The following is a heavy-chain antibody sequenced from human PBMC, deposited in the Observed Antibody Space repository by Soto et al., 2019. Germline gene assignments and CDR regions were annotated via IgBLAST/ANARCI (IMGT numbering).Heavy chain of an antibody. CDR2: ISGSGGSI. CDR3: AKGGGDSLRYGMDV. D-gene: IGHD2-21*02. CDR1: GFIFSSCA. J-gene: IGHJ6*02. V-gene: IGHV3-23*01. Sequence: EVQLLDSGGGLVQPGGALRLSCSASGFIFSSCAMNWVRQAPGKGLEWVSAISGSGGSIYYADSVKGRFTISRDNSKTTRYLEMDSLRAEDTAVYYCAKGGGDSLRYGMDVWGQGTTVTVSS.